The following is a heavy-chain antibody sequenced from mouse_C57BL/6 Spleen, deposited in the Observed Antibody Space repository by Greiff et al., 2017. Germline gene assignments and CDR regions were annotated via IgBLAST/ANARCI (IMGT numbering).Heavy chain of an antibody. J-gene: IGHJ2*01. CDR1: GFTFSDYG. CDR2: ISSGSSTI. Sequence: DVKLVESGGGLVKPGGSLKLSCAASGFTFSDYGMHWVRQAPEKGLEWVAYISSGSSTIYYADTVKGRFTISRDNAKNTLFLQMTSLRSEDTAMYYCARGTTVGFDYWGQGTTLTVSS. V-gene: IGHV5-17*01. D-gene: IGHD1-1*01. CDR3: ARGTTVGFDY.